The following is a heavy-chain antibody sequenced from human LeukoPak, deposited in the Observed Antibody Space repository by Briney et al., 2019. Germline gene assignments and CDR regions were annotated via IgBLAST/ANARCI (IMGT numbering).Heavy chain of an antibody. J-gene: IGHJ4*02. Sequence: GGSLRLSCAASGFSFSSNSMSWVRQAPGRGLEWVSAISGSGGSTYYADSVKGRFTISRDNSKNTLYLQMNSLRAEDTAVYYCAKGASGSYFYWGQGTLVTVSS. V-gene: IGHV3-23*01. D-gene: IGHD1-26*01. CDR3: AKGASGSYFY. CDR2: ISGSGGST. CDR1: GFSFSSNS.